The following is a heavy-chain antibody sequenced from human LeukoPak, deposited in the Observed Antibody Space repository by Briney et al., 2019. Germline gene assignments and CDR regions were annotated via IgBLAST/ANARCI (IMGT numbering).Heavy chain of an antibody. CDR2: ISWNSGSI. V-gene: IGHV3-9*01. J-gene: IGHJ4*02. CDR3: AKDNRRHYTSGPNPDSLH. CDR1: GFTFDDYP. D-gene: IGHD6-19*01. Sequence: GGSLRLSCAASGFTFDDYPMHWVRQAPGKGLEWVSGISWNSGSIDYADSVKGRFTISRDNAKNSLYLQMNSLRVEDTAFYYCAKDNRRHYTSGPNPDSLHWGQGALVTVSS.